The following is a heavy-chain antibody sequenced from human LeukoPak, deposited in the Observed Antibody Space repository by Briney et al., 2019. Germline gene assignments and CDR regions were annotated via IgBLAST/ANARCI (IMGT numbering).Heavy chain of an antibody. V-gene: IGHV3-30-3*01. CDR2: ISYDGSNK. CDR3: ARASEKGPLGLSGGSEARYYGMDV. J-gene: IGHJ6*02. CDR1: GFTFSSYA. Sequence: PGGSLRLSCAASGFTFSSYAMHWVRQAPGKGLEWVAVISYDGSNKYYADSVKGRFTISRDNSKNTLYLQMNSLRAEDTAVYYCARASEKGPLGLSGGSEARYYGMDVWGQGTTVTVSS. D-gene: IGHD2-15*01.